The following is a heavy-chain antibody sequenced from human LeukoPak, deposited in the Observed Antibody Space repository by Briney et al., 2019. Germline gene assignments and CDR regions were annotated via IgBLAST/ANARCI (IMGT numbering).Heavy chain of an antibody. D-gene: IGHD2-2*01. CDR3: AKSFADQLLSDY. J-gene: IGHJ4*02. Sequence: GSLRLSCAASGFTVSSNYMSWVRQAPGKGLEWVSVIYNGGSTYYADSVKGRFTISRDNSKNTLYLQMNSLRAEDTAVYYCAKSFADQLLSDYWGQGTLVTVSS. CDR2: IYNGGST. CDR1: GFTVSSNY. V-gene: IGHV3-53*01.